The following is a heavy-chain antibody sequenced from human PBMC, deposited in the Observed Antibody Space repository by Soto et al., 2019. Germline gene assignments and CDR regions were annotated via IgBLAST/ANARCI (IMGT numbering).Heavy chain of an antibody. Sequence: QVQLVESGGGVVQPGRSLRLSCAASGFTFSSYAMHWVRQAPGKGLEWVAVISYDGSNKYYADSVKGRFTISRDNSKNTLYLHMNSLRAEDTAVYYCARDTGSTTTMDPWGQGTLVTVSS. J-gene: IGHJ5*02. CDR2: ISYDGSNK. D-gene: IGHD1-26*01. V-gene: IGHV3-30-3*01. CDR1: GFTFSSYA. CDR3: ARDTGSTTTMDP.